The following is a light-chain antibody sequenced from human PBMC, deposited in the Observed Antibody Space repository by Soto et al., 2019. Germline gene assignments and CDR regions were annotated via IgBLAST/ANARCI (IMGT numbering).Light chain of an antibody. Sequence: DIPMTQSPSTLSASVGDRITITCRASQSINTWLAWYQQKPGEAPKLLIYEGSNLERGVPSRFSGSGSGTEFTLTISRLQPDDFSTFHCQQYKTYSRTFGQGTKVEVK. V-gene: IGKV1-5*03. J-gene: IGKJ1*01. CDR2: EGS. CDR3: QQYKTYSRT. CDR1: QSINTW.